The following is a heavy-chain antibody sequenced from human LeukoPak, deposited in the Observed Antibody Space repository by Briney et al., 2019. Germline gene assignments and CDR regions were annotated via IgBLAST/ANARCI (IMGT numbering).Heavy chain of an antibody. Sequence: PSETLSLTCTVSGGSISSSSYYWGWIRQPPGKGLEWIGSIYYSGSTYYNPSLKSRVTISEDTSKNQFSLKLSSVTDADTAVYYCARHELLWPAPPPNDAFDIWGQGTMVTVSS. J-gene: IGHJ3*02. V-gene: IGHV4-39*01. CDR2: IYYSGST. CDR1: GGSISSSSYY. CDR3: ARHELLWPAPPPNDAFDI. D-gene: IGHD3-10*01.